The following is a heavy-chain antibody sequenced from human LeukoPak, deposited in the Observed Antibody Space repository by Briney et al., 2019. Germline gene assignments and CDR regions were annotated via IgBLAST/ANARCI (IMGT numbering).Heavy chain of an antibody. V-gene: IGHV1-18*01. D-gene: IGHD2-15*01. CDR2: ISGSSGDT. Sequence: ASVKVSCKASGYSLTTYGITWVRQAPGQGLEWMGWISGSSGDTNYAPKVQGGVTMTIDTSTNTAYMELRNLRSDETAMYYCARAECSGGTCPRYWGQGTLVSVSS. CDR3: ARAECSGGTCPRY. CDR1: GYSLTTYG. J-gene: IGHJ4*02.